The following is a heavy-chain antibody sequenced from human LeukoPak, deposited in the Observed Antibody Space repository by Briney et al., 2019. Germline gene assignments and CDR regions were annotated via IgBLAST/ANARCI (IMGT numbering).Heavy chain of an antibody. D-gene: IGHD3-10*01. CDR3: ARYMVRGFYGMDV. J-gene: IGHJ6*02. Sequence: ASVKVSCKASGYTFTGYYMHWGRQAPGQGLEWMRWINPNSGGTNYAQKFQGRVTMTRDTSISTAYMELSRLRSDDTAVYYCARYMVRGFYGMDVWGQGTTVTVSS. CDR1: GYTFTGYY. V-gene: IGHV1-2*02. CDR2: INPNSGGT.